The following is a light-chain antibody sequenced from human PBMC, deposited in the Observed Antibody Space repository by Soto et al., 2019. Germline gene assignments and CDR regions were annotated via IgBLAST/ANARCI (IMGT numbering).Light chain of an antibody. J-gene: IGKJ4*01. CDR2: DAS. CDR1: QSVSRH. Sequence: EIVLTQSPATLSLSPGERATLSCRASQSVSRHLAWYQQKPGQAPRLLIYDASNRATGIPARFSGSGSETDFTLIISSLEPEDFAVYYRQQRNTWQAITFGGGTKVEMK. V-gene: IGKV3D-11*02. CDR3: QQRNTWQAIT.